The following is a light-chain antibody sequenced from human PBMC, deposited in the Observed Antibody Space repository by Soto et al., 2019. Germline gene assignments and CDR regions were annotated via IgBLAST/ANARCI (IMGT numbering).Light chain of an antibody. J-gene: IGKJ4*01. CDR1: QSISSNY. CDR2: AAS. Sequence: EIVLTQSPGTLSLSPGERATLSCRANQSISSNYLAWYHQKPGQAPRLLIHAASRRAYGIPDRFSGSGSGTDFTLTISRQEPQDFAVYYCQQYGSSPLTFGGGTKVEIK. CDR3: QQYGSSPLT. V-gene: IGKV3-20*01.